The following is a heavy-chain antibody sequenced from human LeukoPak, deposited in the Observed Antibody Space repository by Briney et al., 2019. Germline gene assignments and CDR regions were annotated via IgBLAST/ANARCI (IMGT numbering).Heavy chain of an antibody. D-gene: IGHD5-12*01. CDR2: ITGNSGLI. CDR3: VKDRKPDSRYNFDY. CDR1: GFTFSTYA. V-gene: IGHV3-23*01. J-gene: IGHJ4*02. Sequence: GGSLRLSCAASGFTFSTYAMNWVRQAPGKGLEWVSVITGNSGLIYYADSVKGRFIISRDNSKNTVYLQMNSLRAEDTATYYCVKDRKPDSRYNFDYWGQGTLVTVSS.